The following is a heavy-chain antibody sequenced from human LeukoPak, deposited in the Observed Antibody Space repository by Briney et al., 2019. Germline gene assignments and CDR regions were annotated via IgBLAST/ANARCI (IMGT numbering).Heavy chain of an antibody. CDR1: GYSFSKFL. Sequence: ASVKVSCKPSGYSFSKFLISWVRQAPGQGLEWMGWISGYSGKTDSAQKLQDRVTMTTDNSTSTAYLELRRLRSDDTAGYFCVRVGSAYGDPLEFDLWGQGTLVTVSS. V-gene: IGHV1-18*01. CDR3: VRVGSAYGDPLEFDL. D-gene: IGHD2-21*01. J-gene: IGHJ5*02. CDR2: ISGYSGKT.